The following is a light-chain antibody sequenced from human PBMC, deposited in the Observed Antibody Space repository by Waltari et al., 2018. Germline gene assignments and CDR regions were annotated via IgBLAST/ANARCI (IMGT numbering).Light chain of an antibody. CDR1: TSNIGNNY. V-gene: IGLV1-51*02. CDR3: GTWDNNLNALV. J-gene: IGLJ2*01. Sequence: QSVLTQPPSVSAAPGQKVSISCSGSTSNIGNNYVPWYQQFPGAAPKVFIYESEKRPSGIPDRFSGSKSGTSASLGITGLQTGDEAAYYCGTWDNNLNALVFGGGTKLTVL. CDR2: ESE.